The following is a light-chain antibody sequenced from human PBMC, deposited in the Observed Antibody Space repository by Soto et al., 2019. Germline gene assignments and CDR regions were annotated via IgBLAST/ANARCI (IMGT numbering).Light chain of an antibody. V-gene: IGKV1-5*03. J-gene: IGKJ4*01. CDR3: QQYNSYSLT. Sequence: DIQRTQSPSTLSASVGDRVNITCRASQSISNWLAWYQQKPGEAPKVLIYKASTLERGVLSRFCGSGSGTDFTLTISSLQPDDFASYYCQQYNSYSLTFGGGTKVEIK. CDR2: KAS. CDR1: QSISNW.